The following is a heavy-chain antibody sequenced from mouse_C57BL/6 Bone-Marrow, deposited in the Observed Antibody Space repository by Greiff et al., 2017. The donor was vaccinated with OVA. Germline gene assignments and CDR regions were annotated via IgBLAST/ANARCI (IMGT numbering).Heavy chain of an antibody. V-gene: IGHV1-82*01. J-gene: IGHJ2*01. CDR2: IYPGDGDT. Sequence: VQLQQSGPELVKPGASVKISCKASGYAFSSSWMNWVKQRPGKGLEWIGRIYPGDGDTNYNGKFKGKATLTADKSSSTAYMQLSSLTSEDSAVYFCARPVYGRGYFDYWGQGTTLTVSS. D-gene: IGHD1-2*01. CDR3: ARPVYGRGYFDY. CDR1: GYAFSSSW.